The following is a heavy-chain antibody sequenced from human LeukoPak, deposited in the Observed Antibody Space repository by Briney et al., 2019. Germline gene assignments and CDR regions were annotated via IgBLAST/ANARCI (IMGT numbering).Heavy chain of an antibody. Sequence: SETLSLTCAVYGGSFSGYYCSWIRQPPGKGLEWIGEINHSGSTNYNPSLKSRVTISVDTSKNQFSLKLSSVTAADTAVYYCARDLWIAAAGRTNNWFDPWGQGTLVTVSS. D-gene: IGHD6-13*01. CDR3: ARDLWIAAAGRTNNWFDP. J-gene: IGHJ5*02. CDR2: INHSGST. V-gene: IGHV4-34*01. CDR1: GGSFSGYY.